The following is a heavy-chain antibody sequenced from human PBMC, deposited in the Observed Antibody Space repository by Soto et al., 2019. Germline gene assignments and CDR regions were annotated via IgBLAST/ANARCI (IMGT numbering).Heavy chain of an antibody. Sequence: GSLRLSCAASGFTFSNFWMHWVRQDADKALVWLAHIRGDGTGIDYADSVKGRFAISRDNARDTLYLEMNSLRAEDTALYYCAKEWVAGTLFYWGQGTLVTVSS. J-gene: IGHJ4*02. D-gene: IGHD6-13*01. CDR1: GFTFSNFW. V-gene: IGHV3-74*01. CDR3: AKEWVAGTLFY. CDR2: IRGDGTGI.